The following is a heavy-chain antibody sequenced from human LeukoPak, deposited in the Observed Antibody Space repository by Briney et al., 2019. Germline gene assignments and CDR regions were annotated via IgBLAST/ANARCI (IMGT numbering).Heavy chain of an antibody. D-gene: IGHD3/OR15-3a*01. Sequence: SETLSLTCSVSGLSIYSSNSYWRGIRQPPGRGRVGIGSIYYTGSTYYNASLTSQASISIDTSKNQFSQRLTSVTAADTAVYFCARQSGSGLFILPGGQGTLVTVSS. CDR3: ARQSGSGLFILP. CDR1: GLSIYSSNSY. V-gene: IGHV4-39*01. J-gene: IGHJ4*02. CDR2: IYYTGST.